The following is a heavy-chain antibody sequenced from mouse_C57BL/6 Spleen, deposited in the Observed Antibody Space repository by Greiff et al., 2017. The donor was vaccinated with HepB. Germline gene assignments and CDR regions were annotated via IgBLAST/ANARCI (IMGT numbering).Heavy chain of an antibody. Sequence: SGAELVKPGASVKLSCTASGFNIKDYYMHWVKQRTEQGLEWIGRIDPEDGETKYVPKFQGKATITADTSSNTAYLQLSSLTSEDTAVYYCARRDGYDGVWGQGTTLTVSS. CDR1: GFNIKDYY. J-gene: IGHJ2*01. D-gene: IGHD2-2*01. CDR2: IDPEDGET. V-gene: IGHV14-2*01. CDR3: ARRDGYDGV.